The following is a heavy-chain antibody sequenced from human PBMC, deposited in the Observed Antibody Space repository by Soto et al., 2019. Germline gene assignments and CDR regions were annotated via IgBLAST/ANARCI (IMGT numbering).Heavy chain of an antibody. Sequence: QVQLVQSGAEVKKPGASVKVSCKASGYTFTSYGISWVRQAPGQGLEWMGWISAYNGNTNYAQKLRGXVXMXXDPSTSTAYMELRSLRSDDTAVYYCARDRSYYSDYWGQGTLVTVSS. J-gene: IGHJ4*02. D-gene: IGHD3-10*01. CDR2: ISAYNGNT. V-gene: IGHV1-18*01. CDR1: GYTFTSYG. CDR3: ARDRSYYSDY.